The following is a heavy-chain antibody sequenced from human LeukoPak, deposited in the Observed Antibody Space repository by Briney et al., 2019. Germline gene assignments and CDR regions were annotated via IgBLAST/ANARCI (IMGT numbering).Heavy chain of an antibody. Sequence: ASVKVSCKASGYTFTGYYMHWVRQAPGQGLEWMGIINPSGGSTSYAQKFQGRVTMTRDTSTSTVYMELSSLRSEDTAVYYCARDSYTAYSSRCSPLDYWGQGTLVTVSS. J-gene: IGHJ4*02. CDR3: ARDSYTAYSSRCSPLDY. V-gene: IGHV1-46*01. D-gene: IGHD6-13*01. CDR1: GYTFTGYY. CDR2: INPSGGST.